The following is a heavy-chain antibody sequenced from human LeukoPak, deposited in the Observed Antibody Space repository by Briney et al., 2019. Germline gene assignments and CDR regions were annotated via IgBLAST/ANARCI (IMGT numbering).Heavy chain of an antibody. CDR1: GGSISSSSYY. J-gene: IGHJ5*02. CDR3: ARVGPGGPYYYGSGRWWFDP. Sequence: PSETLSLTCTVSGGSISSSSYYWGWIRQPPGKGLEWIGSIYYSGSTYYNPSLKSRVTISVDTSKNQFSLKLSSVTAADTAVYYCARVGPGGPYYYGSGRWWFDPWGQGTLVTVSS. V-gene: IGHV4-39*07. CDR2: IYYSGST. D-gene: IGHD3-10*01.